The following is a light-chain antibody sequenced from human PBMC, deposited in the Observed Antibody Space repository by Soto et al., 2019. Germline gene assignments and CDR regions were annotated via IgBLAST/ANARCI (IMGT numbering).Light chain of an antibody. V-gene: IGLV1-51*01. CDR3: GTWDSDLSAEV. Sequence: QSVLTQPPSVSASPGQKVTISCSGSSSNIGTNYVSWYQQLPGRAPKLVIFDNSKRPSGIPYRVSGSKSGSSATLGVTGLQTGDEADYYCGTWDSDLSAEVFGGGTKLTFL. CDR1: SSNIGTNY. J-gene: IGLJ3*02. CDR2: DNS.